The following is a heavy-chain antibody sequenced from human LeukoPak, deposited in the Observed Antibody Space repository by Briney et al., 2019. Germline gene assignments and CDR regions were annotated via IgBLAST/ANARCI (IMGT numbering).Heavy chain of an antibody. Sequence: PSETLSLTCAVYGVSLSGYYWNWIRQPPGKGLEWIGEINHSGNTNYNPSLKSRVTMSVDTSKNQFSLRLSSVTAADTAVYYCARDHNYDSSGYFLYYWGQGTLVTVSS. CDR2: INHSGNT. D-gene: IGHD3-22*01. CDR3: ARDHNYDSSGYFLYY. J-gene: IGHJ4*02. CDR1: GVSLSGYY. V-gene: IGHV4-34*01.